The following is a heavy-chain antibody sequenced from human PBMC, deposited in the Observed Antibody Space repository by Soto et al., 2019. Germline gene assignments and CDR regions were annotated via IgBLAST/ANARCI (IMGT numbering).Heavy chain of an antibody. Sequence: QVQLVQSGAEVKKPGASVKVSCKASGYTFTSYGISWVRQAPGQGLEWMGWISAYNGNTNYAQKLQGRVTITTDTSTSTAYMELRSLRSDDTAVYYCARDTDSNYQPYYYYYGMDVWGQGTTVTVSS. V-gene: IGHV1-18*01. CDR2: ISAYNGNT. CDR1: GYTFTSYG. J-gene: IGHJ6*02. D-gene: IGHD4-4*01. CDR3: ARDTDSNYQPYYYYYGMDV.